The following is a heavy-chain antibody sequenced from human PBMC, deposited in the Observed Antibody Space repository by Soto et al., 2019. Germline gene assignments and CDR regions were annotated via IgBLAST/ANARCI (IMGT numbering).Heavy chain of an antibody. D-gene: IGHD3-10*01. Sequence: EVQLVESGGGLVQPGGSLTLSCAASGFTFSSYWMHWVRQAPGKGVVWVSRINPDGRGTNYADSVKGRFTISRDNAKXXXXXXXXXXXXXXTAVYYCARVGQGAWYFDLWGRGTLVTVSS. CDR1: GFTFSSYW. V-gene: IGHV3-74*01. CDR2: INPDGRGT. J-gene: IGHJ2*01. CDR3: ARVGQGAWYFDL.